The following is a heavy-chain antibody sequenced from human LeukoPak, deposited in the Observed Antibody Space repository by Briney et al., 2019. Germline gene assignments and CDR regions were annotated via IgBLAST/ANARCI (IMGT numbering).Heavy chain of an antibody. CDR2: IRYDGSNK. V-gene: IGHV3-30*02. CDR3: AKDKGYYYGSGSPLYFDY. CDR1: GFRFSSYD. Sequence: PGGSLRLSCAATGFRFSSYDMHWVRQAPGKGLEWVAFIRYDGSNKYYADSVKGRFTISRDNSKNTLYLQMNSLRAEDTAVYYCAKDKGYYYGSGSPLYFDYWGQGTLVTVSS. D-gene: IGHD3-10*01. J-gene: IGHJ4*02.